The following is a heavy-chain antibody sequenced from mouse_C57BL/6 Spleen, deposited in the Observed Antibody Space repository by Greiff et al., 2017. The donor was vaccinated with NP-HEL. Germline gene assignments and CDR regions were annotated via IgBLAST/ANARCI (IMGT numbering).Heavy chain of an antibody. D-gene: IGHD2-1*01. Sequence: VQLKESGGGLVKPGGSLKLSCAASGFTFSSYAMSWVRQTPEKRLEWVATISDGGSYTYYPDNVKGRFTISRDNAKNNLYLQMSHLKSEDTAMYYCARGGKVYGNYWYFDVWGTGTTVTVSS. CDR2: ISDGGSYT. CDR3: ARGGKVYGNYWYFDV. V-gene: IGHV5-4*01. J-gene: IGHJ1*03. CDR1: GFTFSSYA.